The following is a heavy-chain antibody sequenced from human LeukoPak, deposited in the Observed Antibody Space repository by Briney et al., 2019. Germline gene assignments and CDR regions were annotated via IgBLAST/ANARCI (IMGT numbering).Heavy chain of an antibody. CDR2: ISYDGSNK. CDR1: GFTFSSYG. CDR3: ARDDIAVAGFDY. J-gene: IGHJ4*02. D-gene: IGHD6-19*01. V-gene: IGHV3-30*03. Sequence: SGGSLRLSCAASGFTFSSYGMHWVRQAPGKGLEWVAVISYDGSNKYYADSVKGRFTISRDNSKNTLYLQMNSLRAEDTAVYYCARDDIAVAGFDYWGQGTLVTVSS.